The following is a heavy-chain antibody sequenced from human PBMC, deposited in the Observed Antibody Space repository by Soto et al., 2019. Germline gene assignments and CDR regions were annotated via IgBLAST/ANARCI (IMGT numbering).Heavy chain of an antibody. CDR1: GYTFTNYA. Sequence: ASVKVSCKASGYTFTNYAMHWVRQAPGQRLEWMGWINAGNGNTKYSQKFQGRFTISRDNAKNSLFLQMNSLRAEDTAIYYCATEGSGGSWGQGTLVTVSS. CDR2: INAGNGNT. J-gene: IGHJ5*02. CDR3: ATEGSGGS. V-gene: IGHV1-3*01. D-gene: IGHD3-16*01.